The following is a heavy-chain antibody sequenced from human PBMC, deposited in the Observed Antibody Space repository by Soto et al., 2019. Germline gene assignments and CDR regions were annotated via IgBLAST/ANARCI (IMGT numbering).Heavy chain of an antibody. J-gene: IGHJ6*02. CDR1: GFTFDDYA. V-gene: IGHV3-9*01. CDR2: ISWNSGTI. D-gene: IGHD6-13*01. CDR3: AKDMRGGSSSSRYYYGLDV. Sequence: EVQLVESGGGLVQPGRSLRLSCAASGFTFDDYAMHWVRQAPGKGLEWVSGISWNSGTIVYADYVKGRFTISRDNAKNSLYLQMNSLRGEDTALYYCAKDMRGGSSSSRYYYGLDVWGQGTTVTDSS.